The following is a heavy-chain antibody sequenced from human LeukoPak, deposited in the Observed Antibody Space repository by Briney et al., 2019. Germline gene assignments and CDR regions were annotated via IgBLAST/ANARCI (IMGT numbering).Heavy chain of an antibody. V-gene: IGHV1-18*01. CDR1: GGTFSSYA. CDR2: ISAYNGNT. J-gene: IGHJ4*02. D-gene: IGHD3-22*01. Sequence: ASVKVSCKASGGTFSSYAISWVRQAPGQGLEWMGWISAYNGNTNYAQKLQGRVTMTTDTSTSTAYMELRSLRSDDTAVYYCARSGSSGYFDYWGQGTLVTVSS. CDR3: ARSGSSGYFDY.